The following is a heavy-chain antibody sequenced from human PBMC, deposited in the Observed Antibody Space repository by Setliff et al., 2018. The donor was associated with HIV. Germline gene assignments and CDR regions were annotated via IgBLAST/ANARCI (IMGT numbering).Heavy chain of an antibody. CDR3: TRDQTPPPNYDFWSGQIDLRNIFYYMDV. Sequence: ASVNVSCKASGYSLTSYSINWVRQAPGQGLEWMGYINTNTGNPTYAQGFTGRFVFSVDTPVSTAYLQIFSLKTEDTAVYYCTRDQTPPPNYDFWSGQIDLRNIFYYMDVWGTGSPVTVSS. J-gene: IGHJ6*03. D-gene: IGHD3-3*01. V-gene: IGHV7-4-1*01. CDR1: GYSLTSYS. CDR2: INTNTGNP.